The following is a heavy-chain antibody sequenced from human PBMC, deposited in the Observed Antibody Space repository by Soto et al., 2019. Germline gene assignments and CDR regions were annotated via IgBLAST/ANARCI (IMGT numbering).Heavy chain of an antibody. V-gene: IGHV2-5*02. D-gene: IGHD3-16*01. Sequence: QITLKESGPTLVKPTQTLTLTCTFSGFSLSTSGVGVGWIRQPPGKALEWLALIYWDDDHRYSPSLKSSVTITKDTSKNQVVMTMTKMDSVDTATYYCAHRRGDNYVDAFDFWGQGTKVTVSS. J-gene: IGHJ3*01. CDR2: IYWDDDH. CDR3: AHRRGDNYVDAFDF. CDR1: GFSLSTSGVG.